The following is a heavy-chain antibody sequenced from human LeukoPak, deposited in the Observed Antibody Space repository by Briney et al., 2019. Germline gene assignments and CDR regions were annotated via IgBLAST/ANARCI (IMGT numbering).Heavy chain of an antibody. V-gene: IGHV3-48*01. CDR3: ARDTYYYGSGSSENEPYYYYMDV. CDR2: ISRSSSTI. J-gene: IGHJ6*03. D-gene: IGHD3-10*01. CDR1: GFTFSSYS. Sequence: GGSLRLSCAASGFTFSSYSMNWVRQAPGKGLEWVSYISRSSSTIYYADSVKGRFTISRDNAKNSMYLQMNTLRAEDTALYYCARDTYYYGSGSSENEPYYYYMDVWGKGTTVTVSS.